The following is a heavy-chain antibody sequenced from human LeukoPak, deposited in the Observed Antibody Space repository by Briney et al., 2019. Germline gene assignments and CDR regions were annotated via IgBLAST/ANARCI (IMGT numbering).Heavy chain of an antibody. CDR3: ARNLWFGESSDAFDM. V-gene: IGHV1-2*02. Sequence: ASIKVSCKASGYTFTDYYTHWVRQAPGQGLEWMGWINPNNGGTNYAQKFQGRVTMTRDTSISTAYMELSRLRSDGTAVYYCARNLWFGESSDAFDMWGQGTMVTVSS. D-gene: IGHD3-10*01. CDR2: INPNNGGT. CDR1: GYTFTDYY. J-gene: IGHJ3*02.